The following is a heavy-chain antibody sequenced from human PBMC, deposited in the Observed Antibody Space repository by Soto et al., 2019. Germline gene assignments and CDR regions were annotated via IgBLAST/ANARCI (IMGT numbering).Heavy chain of an antibody. CDR3: ARDQYPYGMDV. CDR1: GFTFSSYG. J-gene: IGHJ6*02. V-gene: IGHV3-33*01. Sequence: PGGSLRLSCAASGFTFSSYGMHWVRQAPGKGLEWVAVIWYDGSNKYYADSVKGRFTISRDNSKNTLYLQMNSLRAEDTAVYHCARDQYPYGMDVWGQGTTVTVSS. CDR2: IWYDGSNK.